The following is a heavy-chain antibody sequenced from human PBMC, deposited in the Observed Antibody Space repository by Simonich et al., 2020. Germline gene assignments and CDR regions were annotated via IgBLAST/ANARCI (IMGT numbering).Heavy chain of an antibody. CDR2: INPNSGGT. J-gene: IGHJ3*02. CDR3: ARGRYYYDSSGYYYDAFDI. D-gene: IGHD3-22*01. Sequence: QVQLVQSGAEVKKPGASVKVSCKASGYTFTGYYMHWVRQAPGQGLEWMGWINPNSGGTNYVQKFQGRVTMTRDTSISTAYMELSRLRSDDTAVYYCARGRYYYDSSGYYYDAFDIWGQGTMVTVSS. CDR1: GYTFTGYY. V-gene: IGHV1-2*02.